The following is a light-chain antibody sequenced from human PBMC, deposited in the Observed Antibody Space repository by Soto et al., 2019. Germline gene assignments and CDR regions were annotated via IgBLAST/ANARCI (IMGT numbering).Light chain of an antibody. Sequence: QSVLKQPPSVAGAPGQRVTISCTGSSSNIGAGYDVHWYQQLPGTDPKLLIYGNSNRPSGVPDRFSGSKSGTSASLAITGLQAEDEADYYCQSYDSSLSGFYVFGTGTKVTVL. CDR3: QSYDSSLSGFYV. CDR1: SSNIGAGYD. J-gene: IGLJ1*01. V-gene: IGLV1-40*01. CDR2: GNS.